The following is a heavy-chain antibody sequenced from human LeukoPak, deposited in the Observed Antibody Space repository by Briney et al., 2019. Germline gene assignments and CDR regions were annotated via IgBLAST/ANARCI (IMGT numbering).Heavy chain of an antibody. D-gene: IGHD6-6*01. CDR2: INHDGSDT. V-gene: IGHV3-74*01. CDR1: GFTFKLYW. Sequence: GGSLRLSCAASGFTFKLYWIGCVRQVPGRGPVWVSRINHDGSDTIYADSVRGRFTISRGDAKNTLYLQMNTLRAEDTAVYDCARAAPWYSSSYYYYCYMDVWGKGTTVTVSS. J-gene: IGHJ6*03. CDR3: ARAAPWYSSSYYYYCYMDV.